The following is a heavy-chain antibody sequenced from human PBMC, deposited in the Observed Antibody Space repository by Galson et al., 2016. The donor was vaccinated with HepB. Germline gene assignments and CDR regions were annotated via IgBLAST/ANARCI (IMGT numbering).Heavy chain of an antibody. CDR1: GYSFSTYW. D-gene: IGHD3-22*01. J-gene: IGHJ4*02. CDR3: AITLYYSVSGFPTPFDY. CDR2: IDPSDSYT. Sequence: SGAEVKTPGESLRVSCKGSGYSFSTYWISWVRQMPGKGLEWMGRIDPSDSYTNYSPSFQGHVTISADKSTITAYLQWNSLTASDTSMYYCAITLYYSVSGFPTPFDYWGQGTLVTVSS. V-gene: IGHV5-10-1*01.